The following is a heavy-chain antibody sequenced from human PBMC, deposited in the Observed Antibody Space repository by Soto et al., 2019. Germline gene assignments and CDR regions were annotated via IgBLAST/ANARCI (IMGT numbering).Heavy chain of an antibody. J-gene: IGHJ4*02. CDR3: AKGVGYQLLPYYFDY. D-gene: IGHD2-2*01. CDR2: IYPGDSDT. CDR1: GYSFTSYW. V-gene: IGHV5-51*01. Sequence: GESLKISCQGSGYSFTSYWIGWVRQMPGKGLEWMGIIYPGDSDTRYSPSFQGQVTISADKSISTAYLQWSSLKASDTAMYYCAKGVGYQLLPYYFDYWGQGTLVTVSS.